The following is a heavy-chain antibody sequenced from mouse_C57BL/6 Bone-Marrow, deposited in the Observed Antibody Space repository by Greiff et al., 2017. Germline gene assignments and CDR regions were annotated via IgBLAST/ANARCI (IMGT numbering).Heavy chain of an antibody. CDR1: GYTFTDYN. J-gene: IGHJ3*01. CDR3: ARHGSSYTWFAY. V-gene: IGHV1-18*01. D-gene: IGHD1-1*01. Sequence: VQLKESGPELVKPGASVKIPCKASGYTFTDYNMDWVKQSHGKSLEWIGDINPNNGGTIYNQKFKGKATLTVDKSSSTAYMELRSLTSEDTAVYYCARHGSSYTWFAYWGQGTLVTVSA. CDR2: INPNNGGT.